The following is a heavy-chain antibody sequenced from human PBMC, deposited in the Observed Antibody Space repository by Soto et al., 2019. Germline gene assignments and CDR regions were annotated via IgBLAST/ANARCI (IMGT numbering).Heavy chain of an antibody. CDR2: ISGSGGST. J-gene: IGHJ5*02. CDR3: AKDHGIVVVPAAGRGGSGWFDP. Sequence: EGQLLESGGGLVQPGGSLRLSCAASGFTFSSYAMSWVRQAPGKGLEWVSAISGSGGSTYYADSVKGRFTISRDNSKNTLYLQMNSLRAEDTAVYYCAKDHGIVVVPAAGRGGSGWFDPWGQGTLVTVSS. V-gene: IGHV3-23*01. CDR1: GFTFSSYA. D-gene: IGHD2-2*01.